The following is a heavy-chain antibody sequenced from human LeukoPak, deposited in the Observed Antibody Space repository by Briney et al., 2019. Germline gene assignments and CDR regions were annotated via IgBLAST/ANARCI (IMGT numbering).Heavy chain of an antibody. CDR1: NYPITSDYY. CDR2: IFHSGIA. D-gene: IGHD3-16*01. CDR3: GRAGFGTAYNRFYYYMDA. V-gene: IGHV4-38-2*01. J-gene: IGHJ6*03. Sequence: SETLSLTCAVSNYPITSDYYWVWIRQPPGQGLEWIGQIFHSGIAHYNPSLKSRVTMSVDTSRSQLSVNLNSVTAANTAVYFCGRAGFGTAYNRFYYYMDAWGKGTTVTVSS.